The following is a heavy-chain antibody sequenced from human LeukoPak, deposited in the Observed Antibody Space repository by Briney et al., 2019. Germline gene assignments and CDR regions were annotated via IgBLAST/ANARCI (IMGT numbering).Heavy chain of an antibody. Sequence: GGSLRLSCAASGFTFTTFPMHWVRQPPGKGLEWVAVISHDGTDKYYADSVKGRFTISRDNSKSTLYLQMDSLRAEDTAVYYCASPNSMAGTHYFHYWGQGTLVTVSS. CDR1: GFTFTTFP. D-gene: IGHD6-19*01. CDR3: ASPNSMAGTHYFHY. J-gene: IGHJ4*02. CDR2: ISHDGTDK. V-gene: IGHV3-30*04.